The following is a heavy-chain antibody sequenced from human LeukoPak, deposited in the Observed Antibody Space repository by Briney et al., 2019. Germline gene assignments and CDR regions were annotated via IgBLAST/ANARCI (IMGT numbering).Heavy chain of an antibody. CDR2: INPNSGGT. CDR3: ARDREDNYVWGSYRFDP. D-gene: IGHD3-16*02. Sequence: ASVKVSCKASGYTFNDYYVHWVRQAPGQGLEWMGWINPNSGGTNYAQIFQGRVTMTRDTSISTAYMELSRLRSDDTAVYYCARDREDNYVWGSYRFDPWGQGTLVTVSS. V-gene: IGHV1-2*02. J-gene: IGHJ5*02. CDR1: GYTFNDYY.